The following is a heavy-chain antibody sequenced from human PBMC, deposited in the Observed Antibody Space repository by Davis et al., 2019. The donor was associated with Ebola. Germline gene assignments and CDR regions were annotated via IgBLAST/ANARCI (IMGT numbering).Heavy chain of an antibody. J-gene: IGHJ4*02. Sequence: GESLKISCAASGFTFSSYAMSWVRQAPGKGLEWVSAISGSGGSTYYADSVKGRFTISRDNSKTTLYLQMNSLRAEETAVYYCAEDPGRGVTYFDYWVQGTLVTVSS. CDR1: GFTFSSYA. CDR2: ISGSGGST. V-gene: IGHV3-23*01. D-gene: IGHD3-10*01. CDR3: AEDPGRGVTYFDY.